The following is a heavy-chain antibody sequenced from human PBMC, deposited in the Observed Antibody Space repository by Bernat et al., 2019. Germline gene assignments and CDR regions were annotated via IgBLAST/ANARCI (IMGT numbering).Heavy chain of an antibody. V-gene: IGHV2-5*02. Sequence: QITLRESGPSLVKPTQALTLTCTFSGFSPTTRPLGVGWIRQSPGKALEWLVLIYWDDDKRYSPSLNNRLTITKDASKNQVVLTMANMDPDDTSTYFCAHRRDEDGTWNEGVFDSWGQGILVTVSS. CDR2: IYWDDDK. CDR1: GFSPTTRPLG. J-gene: IGHJ4*02. CDR3: AHRRDEDGTWNEGVFDS. D-gene: IGHD1-1*01.